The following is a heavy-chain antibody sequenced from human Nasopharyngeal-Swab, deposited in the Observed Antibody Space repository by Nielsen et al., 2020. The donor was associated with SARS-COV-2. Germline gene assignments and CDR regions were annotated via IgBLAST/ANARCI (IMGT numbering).Heavy chain of an antibody. CDR3: VHSSSWYGIGYFDL. CDR2: IYYSGST. CDR1: GGSISSSSYY. D-gene: IGHD6-13*01. Sequence: SETLSLTCTVSGGSISSSSYYWGWIRQPPGKGLEWIGSIYYSGSTYYNPSLKSRVTISVDTSKNQFSLKLSSVTAADTAAYYCVHSSSWYGIGYFDLWGRGTLVTVSS. V-gene: IGHV4-39*01. J-gene: IGHJ2*01.